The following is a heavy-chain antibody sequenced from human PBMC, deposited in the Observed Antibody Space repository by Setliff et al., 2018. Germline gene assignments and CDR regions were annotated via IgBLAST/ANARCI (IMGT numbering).Heavy chain of an antibody. D-gene: IGHD2-21*01. Sequence: SETLSLTCAVYGGSFSAYYWSWIRQPPGKGLEWIGEINHSGSANYNPSRKSRVIISVDTSKNQVSLELSAVTAADTAVYYCARVPKVWVKGNFYSYYMDVWGKRTSVTVSS. CDR3: ARVPKVWVKGNFYSYYMDV. V-gene: IGHV4-34*01. CDR1: GGSFSAYY. J-gene: IGHJ6*03. CDR2: INHSGSA.